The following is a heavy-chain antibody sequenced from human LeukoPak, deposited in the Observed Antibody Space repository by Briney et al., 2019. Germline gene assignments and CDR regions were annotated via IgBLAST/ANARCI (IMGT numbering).Heavy chain of an antibody. J-gene: IGHJ4*02. D-gene: IGHD3-9*01. V-gene: IGHV3-48*04. Sequence: GGSLRLSCAASGFTFSNYWMSWVRQAPGKGLEWISYISRSSGTIYYADSVKGRFTISRDNAKNSLYLQMNSLRAEDTAVYHCARAGDTYYDILTGYSIFDYWGQGTLVTVSS. CDR3: ARAGDTYYDILTGYSIFDY. CDR2: ISRSSGTI. CDR1: GFTFSNYW.